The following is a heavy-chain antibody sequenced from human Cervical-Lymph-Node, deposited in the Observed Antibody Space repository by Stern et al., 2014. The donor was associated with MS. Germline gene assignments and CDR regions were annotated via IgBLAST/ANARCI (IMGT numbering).Heavy chain of an antibody. CDR1: GGTFSSYA. Sequence: QVQLVQSGAEVKKPGSSVKVSCKASGGTFSSYAISWVRQAPGQGLEWMGGIIPIFGTGNYAQKFQGRVTITADESTSTAYMELSSLRSEDTAVYYCSRGPNGGEGISVLQHWGQGTLVTVSS. CDR3: SRGPNGGEGISVLQH. CDR2: IIPIFGTG. D-gene: IGHD2-8*01. J-gene: IGHJ1*01. V-gene: IGHV1-69*01.